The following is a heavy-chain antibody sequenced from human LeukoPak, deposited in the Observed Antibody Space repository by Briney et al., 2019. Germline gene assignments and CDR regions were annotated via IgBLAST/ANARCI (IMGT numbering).Heavy chain of an antibody. CDR2: IDWDDAK. V-gene: IGHV2-70*04. CDR1: GFSLSTSGMR. J-gene: IGHJ3*02. CDR3: ARIPATSDAFDI. Sequence: ESGPTLVKPTQTVTLTCTFSGFSLSTSGMRVSWIRQPPGKALEWLARIDWDDAKFYSKSLRTRLTISKGTSKNQVILIVTNMDPVDTATYYCARIPATSDAFDIWGQGTVVTVSS.